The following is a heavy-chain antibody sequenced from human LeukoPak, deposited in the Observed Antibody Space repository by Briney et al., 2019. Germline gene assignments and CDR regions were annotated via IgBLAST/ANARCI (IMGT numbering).Heavy chain of an antibody. J-gene: IGHJ4*02. CDR1: GDSLSSYY. Sequence: SETLSLTCTVSGDSLSSYYWSWIRQPPGKGLEWIGYIYSSGSTNYNPSLKSRVTISEDTSENQFSLKLRSVTAADTAVYYCARRSWYIDYWGQGTLVTVSS. V-gene: IGHV4-59*08. D-gene: IGHD1-26*01. CDR3: ARRSWYIDY. CDR2: IYSSGST.